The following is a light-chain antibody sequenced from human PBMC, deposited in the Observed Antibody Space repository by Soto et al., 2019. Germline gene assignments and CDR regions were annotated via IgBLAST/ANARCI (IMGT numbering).Light chain of an antibody. Sequence: DIQMTQSPSSLSASVGDRVTITCRPSQGISNYLAWYQQKPGKVPKLLIYAASTLQSGVPSRFSGSGSGTDFTLTISRLQPEDVATYYCQKYNSAPLTFGGGTKVDIK. V-gene: IGKV1-27*01. CDR2: AAS. CDR3: QKYNSAPLT. CDR1: QGISNY. J-gene: IGKJ4*01.